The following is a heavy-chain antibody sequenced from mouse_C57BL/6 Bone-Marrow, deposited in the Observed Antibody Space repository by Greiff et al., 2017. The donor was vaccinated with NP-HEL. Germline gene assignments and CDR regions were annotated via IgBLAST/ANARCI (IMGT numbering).Heavy chain of an antibody. CDR2: IYPGSGNT. D-gene: IGHD2-4*01. CDR1: GYSFTSYY. V-gene: IGHV1-66*01. Sequence: QVQLQQSGPELVKPGASVKISCKASGYSFTSYYIHWVKQRPGQGLEWIGWIYPGSGNTKYNEKFKGKATLTADTSSSTADMQLSSLTSEDSSVYYCARWGRLRRPFDYWGQGTTLTVSS. J-gene: IGHJ2*01. CDR3: ARWGRLRRPFDY.